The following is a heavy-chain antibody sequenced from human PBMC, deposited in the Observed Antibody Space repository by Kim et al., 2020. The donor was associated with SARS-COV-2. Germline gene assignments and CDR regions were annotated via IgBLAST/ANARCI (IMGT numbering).Heavy chain of an antibody. V-gene: IGHV1-24*01. CDR3: ATGSPFGVGWFDP. J-gene: IGHJ5*02. D-gene: IGHD3-3*01. Sequence: IYATKFQGRVTMTEETSTDAAYMELSSLRSEDTAVYYCATGSPFGVGWFDPWGQGTLVTVSS.